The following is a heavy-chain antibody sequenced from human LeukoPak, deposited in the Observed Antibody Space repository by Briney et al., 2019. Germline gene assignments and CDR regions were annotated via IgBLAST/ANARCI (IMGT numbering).Heavy chain of an antibody. CDR3: ATGIGSYYYYGMDV. V-gene: IGHV1-46*01. CDR2: INPSGGST. D-gene: IGHD1-26*01. CDR1: GYTFTSYY. Sequence: ASVKVSCKASGYTFTSYYMHWVRQAPGQGLEWMGIINPSGGSTSYAQKFQGRVTMTEDTSTDTAYMELSSLRSEDTAVYYCATGIGSYYYYGMDVWGQGTTVTVSS. J-gene: IGHJ6*02.